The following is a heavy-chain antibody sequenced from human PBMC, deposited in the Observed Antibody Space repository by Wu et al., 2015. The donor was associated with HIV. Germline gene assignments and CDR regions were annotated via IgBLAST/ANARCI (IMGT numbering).Heavy chain of an antibody. CDR1: GGSISSYY. J-gene: IGHJ3*02. Sequence: QVQLQESGPGLVKPSETLSLTCTVSGGSISSYYWSWIRQPARKGLEWIGRIYTSGSTNYNPSLKSRVTMSVDTSKNQFSLKLSSVTAADTAVYYCARVRRGYDSSGYDAFDIWAKGQWSPSLQ. CDR2: IYTSGST. D-gene: IGHD3-22*01. V-gene: IGHV4-4*07. CDR3: ARVRRGYDSSGYDAFDI.